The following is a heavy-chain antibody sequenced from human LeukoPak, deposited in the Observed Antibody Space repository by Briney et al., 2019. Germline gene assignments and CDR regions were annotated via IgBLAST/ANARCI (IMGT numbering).Heavy chain of an antibody. CDR1: GGTFSSYA. CDR3: ARGVMWLRFNDAFDI. Sequence: GASVKVSCKASGGTFSSYAISWVRQAPGQGLEWMGGIIPIFGTANYAQKFQGRVTITADKSTSTAYMELSSLRSEDTAVYYCARGVMWLRFNDAFDIWGQGTMVTVSS. J-gene: IGHJ3*02. D-gene: IGHD5-12*01. CDR2: IIPIFGTA. V-gene: IGHV1-69*06.